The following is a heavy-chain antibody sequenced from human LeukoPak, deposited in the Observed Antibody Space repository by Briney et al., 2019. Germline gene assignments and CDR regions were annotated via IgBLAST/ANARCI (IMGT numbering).Heavy chain of an antibody. V-gene: IGHV1-18*01. CDR1: GYTFTSYG. CDR3: ARNGYSSSWYPHTHYYYYYSMDV. D-gene: IGHD6-13*01. J-gene: IGHJ6*02. Sequence: ASVKVSCKASGYTFTSYGISWVRQAPGQGLEWMGWISAYNGNTNYAQKLQGRVTMTTDTSTSTAYMELRSLRSDDTAVYYCARNGYSSSWYPHTHYYYYYSMDVWGQGTTVTVSS. CDR2: ISAYNGNT.